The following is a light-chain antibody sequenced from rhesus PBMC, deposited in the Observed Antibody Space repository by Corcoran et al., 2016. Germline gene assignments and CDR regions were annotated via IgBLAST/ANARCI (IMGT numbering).Light chain of an antibody. CDR3: MQALRSPYS. CDR2: LVS. Sequence: DIVMTQTPLSLPVTLGEPASISCMSSQSLVYSDGKTYLDWYLQKPGQSPQLLMYLVSKRASGVPDKCSGSGSGTDFTQKISRVEAEEVGVYYCMQALRSPYSFGQGTKVEIK. J-gene: IGKJ2*01. V-gene: IGKV2-82*01. CDR1: QSLVYSDGKTY.